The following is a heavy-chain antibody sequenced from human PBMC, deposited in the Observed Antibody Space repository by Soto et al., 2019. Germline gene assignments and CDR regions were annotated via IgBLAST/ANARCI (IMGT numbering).Heavy chain of an antibody. CDR3: ARDKAPYFDWFLDY. Sequence: GGSLRLSCAASGFTFSSYAMHWVRQAPGKGLEWVAVISYDGSNKYYADSVKGRFTISRDNSKNTLYLQMNSLGAEDTAVYYCARDKAPYFDWFLDYWGQGTLVTVSS. D-gene: IGHD3-9*01. J-gene: IGHJ4*02. CDR2: ISYDGSNK. CDR1: GFTFSSYA. V-gene: IGHV3-30-3*01.